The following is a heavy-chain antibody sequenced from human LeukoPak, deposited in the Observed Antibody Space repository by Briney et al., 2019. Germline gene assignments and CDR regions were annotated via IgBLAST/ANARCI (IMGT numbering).Heavy chain of an antibody. CDR3: RKGLWAGVSAARD. J-gene: IGHJ4*02. CDR2: IRYDGSNK. CDR1: GFTFRSDG. Sequence: PGRSLRLSCAASGFTFRSDGMHWVRQAPGRGLEGVAVIRYDGSNKYYADSLKVRFTISRDNSRNTLYLKMNRLRAEATAVYSCRKGLWAGVSAARDWGQGTLVTVSS. V-gene: IGHV3-33*06. D-gene: IGHD3-10*01.